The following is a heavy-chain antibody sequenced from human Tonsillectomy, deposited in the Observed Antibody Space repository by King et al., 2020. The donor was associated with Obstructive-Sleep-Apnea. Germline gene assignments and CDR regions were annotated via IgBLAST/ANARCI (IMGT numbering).Heavy chain of an antibody. CDR3: ARDGALNLYGSGSYYNKGNAFDI. CDR1: GFTFSSYG. Sequence: VQLVESGGGVVQPGRSLRLSCAASGFTFSSYGMHWVRQAPGKGLEWVAVIWYDGSNKYYADSVKGRFTISRDNSKNTLYLQMNSLRAEDTAVYYCARDGALNLYGSGSYYNKGNAFDIWGQGTMVTVSS. D-gene: IGHD3-10*01. J-gene: IGHJ3*02. CDR2: IWYDGSNK. V-gene: IGHV3-33*01.